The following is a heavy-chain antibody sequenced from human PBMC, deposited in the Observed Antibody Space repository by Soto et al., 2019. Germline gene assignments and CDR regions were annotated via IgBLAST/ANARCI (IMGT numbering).Heavy chain of an antibody. J-gene: IGHJ6*02. CDR2: ISAYNGNT. V-gene: IGHV1-18*01. Sequence: LEWMGWISAYNGNTNYAQRLQGRVTMTTDTSTSTAYMELRSLRSDDTAVYYCARVYGDYDYYGMDVWGQGTTVTVSS. CDR3: ARVYGDYDYYGMDV. D-gene: IGHD4-17*01.